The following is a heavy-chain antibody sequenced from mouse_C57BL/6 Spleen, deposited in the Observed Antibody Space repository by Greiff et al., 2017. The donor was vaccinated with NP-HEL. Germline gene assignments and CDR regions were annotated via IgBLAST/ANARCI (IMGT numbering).Heavy chain of an antibody. CDR1: GYTFTSYW. V-gene: IGHV1-64*01. Sequence: QVQLQQPGAELVKPGASVKLSCKASGYTFTSYWMHWVKQRPGQGLEWIGMIHPNSGSNNYNEKFKSKATLTVDKSSSTAYMQLSSLTSEDSAVYYCASLGGSSYNFDYWGQGTTLTVSS. D-gene: IGHD1-1*01. CDR2: IHPNSGSN. CDR3: ASLGGSSYNFDY. J-gene: IGHJ2*01.